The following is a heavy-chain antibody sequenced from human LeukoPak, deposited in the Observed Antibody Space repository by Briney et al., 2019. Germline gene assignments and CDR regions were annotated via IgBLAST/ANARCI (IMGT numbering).Heavy chain of an antibody. CDR2: ITNSGGNT. CDR3: AKGGQTDRFDY. Sequence: GGSLRLSCAASEFTVSSNYMSWVRQAPGKGLEWVSGITNSGGNTYYADSVKGRFTISRDNSKSTLYLQMNSLRAEDTAVFYCAKGGQTDRFDYWGQGALVTVSS. CDR1: EFTVSSNY. J-gene: IGHJ4*02. D-gene: IGHD5-12*01. V-gene: IGHV3-23*01.